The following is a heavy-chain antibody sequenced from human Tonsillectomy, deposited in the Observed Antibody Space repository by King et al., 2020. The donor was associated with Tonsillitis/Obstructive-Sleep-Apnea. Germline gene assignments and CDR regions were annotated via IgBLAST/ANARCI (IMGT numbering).Heavy chain of an antibody. V-gene: IGHV3-9*01. Sequence: QLVQSGGGLVQPGRSLRLSCAASGFTFDDYAMHWVRQAPGKGLEWVSGISWNSGSIGYADSVKGRITLSRDNGKNSLYLQMNSLRAEDTALYYCASLPSITGTSWYFQSWGQGTLVTVSS. CDR2: ISWNSGSI. CDR1: GFTFDDYA. D-gene: IGHD1-7*01. CDR3: ASLPSITGTSWYFQS. J-gene: IGHJ1*01.